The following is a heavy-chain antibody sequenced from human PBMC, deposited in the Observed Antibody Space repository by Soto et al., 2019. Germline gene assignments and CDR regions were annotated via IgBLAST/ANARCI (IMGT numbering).Heavy chain of an antibody. Sequence: EVQLVETGGGWIQPGGSLRLSCAASGFTVSNTYMTWVRQPPGKGLECLSVIYTAGGTNYADSVKGRFIISRDNSKNTLYLQMNSLRAEDTAVCYCARALPVAKGGFEPWGQGTLVTVSS. D-gene: IGHD2-2*01. CDR2: IYTAGGT. J-gene: IGHJ5*02. V-gene: IGHV3-53*02. CDR1: GFTVSNTY. CDR3: ARALPVAKGGFEP.